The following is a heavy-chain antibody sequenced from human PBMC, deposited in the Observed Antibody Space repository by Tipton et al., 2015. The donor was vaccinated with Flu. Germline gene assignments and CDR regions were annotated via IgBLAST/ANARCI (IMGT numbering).Heavy chain of an antibody. D-gene: IGHD3-10*01. J-gene: IGHJ3*02. Sequence: TLSLTCTVSGGSISTYYWSWIRQPPGKGLEWIGFINYNGGTDYNPSLKSRVTISVDTSKNQFSLRLSSVTAADAAVYYCARVGAVTMVRGLAFDAFDIWGLGTMVAVSS. CDR2: INYNGGT. CDR1: GGSISTYY. V-gene: IGHV4-59*01. CDR3: ARVGAVTMVRGLAFDAFDI.